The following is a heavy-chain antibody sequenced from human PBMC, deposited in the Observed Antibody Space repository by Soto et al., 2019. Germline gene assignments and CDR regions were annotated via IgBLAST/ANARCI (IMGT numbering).Heavy chain of an antibody. CDR2: ISSNGGST. J-gene: IGHJ4*02. Sequence: GGSLRLSCAASGFTFSSYAMHWVRQAPGKGLEYVSAISSNGGSTYYANSVKGRFTISRDNSKNTLYLQMGSLRAEDMAVYYCARKIYGDYALDYWGQGTLVTVSS. D-gene: IGHD4-17*01. CDR3: ARKIYGDYALDY. V-gene: IGHV3-64*01. CDR1: GFTFSSYA.